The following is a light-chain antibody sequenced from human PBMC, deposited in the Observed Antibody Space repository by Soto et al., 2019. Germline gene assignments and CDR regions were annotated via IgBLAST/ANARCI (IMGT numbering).Light chain of an antibody. V-gene: IGLV2-23*01. CDR2: EGS. CDR3: HSYAGFDV. Sequence: QSALTQPASVSGSPGQSITISCTGTSSDVGSYNLVSWYQQHPGKATKLMIYEGSKQPSGVSNRFSGSKSGNTASLTISGLQAEDEADYYCHSYAGFDVFGTGTKVTVL. CDR1: SSDVGSYNL. J-gene: IGLJ1*01.